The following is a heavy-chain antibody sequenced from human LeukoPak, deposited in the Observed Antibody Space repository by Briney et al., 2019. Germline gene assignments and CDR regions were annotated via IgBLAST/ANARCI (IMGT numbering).Heavy chain of an antibody. D-gene: IGHD6-13*01. CDR3: ARDVAAAAGTRGFDP. J-gene: IGHJ5*02. Sequence: PGGSLRLSCAASGFTFSSYSMNWVRQAPGKGLEWVSYISSSSSTTYYADSVKGRFTISRDNAKNSLYLQMNSLRAEDTAVYYCARDVAAAAGTRGFDPWGQGTLVTVAS. V-gene: IGHV3-48*04. CDR2: ISSSSSTT. CDR1: GFTFSSYS.